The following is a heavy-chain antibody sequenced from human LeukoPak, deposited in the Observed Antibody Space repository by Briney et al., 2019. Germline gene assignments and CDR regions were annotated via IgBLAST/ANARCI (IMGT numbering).Heavy chain of an antibody. CDR2: INHSGST. CDR1: GGSFSGYY. V-gene: IGHV4-34*01. CDR3: ARGRSHYGSGSYFFDY. J-gene: IGHJ4*02. Sequence: SETLSLTCAVYGGSFSGYYWSWIRQPPGKGLEWIGEINHSGSTNYNPSLKSRVTISVDTSKNQFSLKLSSVTAADTAAYYCARGRSHYGSGSYFFDYWGQGTLVTVSS. D-gene: IGHD3-10*01.